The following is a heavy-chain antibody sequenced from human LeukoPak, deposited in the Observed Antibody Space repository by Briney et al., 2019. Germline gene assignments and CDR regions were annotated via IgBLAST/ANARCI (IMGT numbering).Heavy chain of an antibody. J-gene: IGHJ4*02. D-gene: IGHD3-10*01. CDR3: AKEGSVVLWGSGRYYFDY. CDR1: AFTSNNYA. Sequence: GGSLRLSCAAAAFTSNNYAMNWVRQAPGKGLEWVSSISGSGGNTYYADSVKGRFTISRDNSKNTLYLQMNSLRAEDTAVYYCAKEGSVVLWGSGRYYFDYWGQGTLVTVSS. V-gene: IGHV3-23*01. CDR2: ISGSGGNT.